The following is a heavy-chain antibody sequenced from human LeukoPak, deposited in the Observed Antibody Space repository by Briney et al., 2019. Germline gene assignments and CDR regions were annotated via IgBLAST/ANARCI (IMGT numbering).Heavy chain of an antibody. V-gene: IGHV4-59*08. CDR2: IYFSGRT. CDR1: GGSISSYY. Sequence: SETLSLTCTVSGGSISSYYWSWIRQPPGKGLEWIGYIYFSGRTNYNPSLKSRVTISVDTSKNQFSLKPSSVTAADTAVYYCARGMYSSSWYWFDPWGQGTLVTVSS. CDR3: ARGMYSSSWYWFDP. J-gene: IGHJ5*02. D-gene: IGHD6-13*01.